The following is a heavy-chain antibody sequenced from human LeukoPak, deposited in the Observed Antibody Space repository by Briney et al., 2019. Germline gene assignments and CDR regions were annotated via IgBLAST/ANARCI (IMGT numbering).Heavy chain of an antibody. CDR1: GFTFSSYS. CDR3: ARDRSEDIVVVPAAMLGGDY. J-gene: IGHJ4*02. V-gene: IGHV3-21*01. Sequence: GGSLRLSCAASGFTFSSYSMNWVRQAPGKGLEWVSSIISSSSYIYYADSVKGRFTISRDNAKNSLYLQMNSLRAEDTAVYYCARDRSEDIVVVPAAMLGGDYWGQGTLVTVSS. D-gene: IGHD2-2*01. CDR2: IISSSSYI.